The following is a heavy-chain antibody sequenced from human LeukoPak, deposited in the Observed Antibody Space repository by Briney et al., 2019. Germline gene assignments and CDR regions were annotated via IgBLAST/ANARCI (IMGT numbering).Heavy chain of an antibody. CDR2: IKQDGSEK. Sequence: PGGSLRLSCVGSGFTFSNYWMNWVRQAPGKGLEWVANIKQDGSEKYYVDSVKGRFTISRDNAKNSLFLQMNSLRAEDTAVYYCARDLECSGGSCYSDDYGMDVWGQGTTVTVSS. CDR1: GFTFSNYW. CDR3: ARDLECSGGSCYSDDYGMDV. V-gene: IGHV3-7*01. D-gene: IGHD2-15*01. J-gene: IGHJ6*02.